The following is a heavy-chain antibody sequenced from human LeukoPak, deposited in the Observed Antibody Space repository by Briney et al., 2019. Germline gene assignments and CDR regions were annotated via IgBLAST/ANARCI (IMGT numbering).Heavy chain of an antibody. CDR1: GHTLTEFS. CDR2: FDPEEGDT. V-gene: IGHV1-24*01. D-gene: IGHD2-21*01. J-gene: IGHJ4*02. Sequence: ASVKVSCKVSGHTLTEFSTEWVRQAPGKGLEWMGGFDPEEGDTIYAKKFQGRLTMTEDTSTDTAYMELSSLTSEDTAVYYCATGSIVYDFWGQGTLVTVSS. CDR3: ATGSIVYDF.